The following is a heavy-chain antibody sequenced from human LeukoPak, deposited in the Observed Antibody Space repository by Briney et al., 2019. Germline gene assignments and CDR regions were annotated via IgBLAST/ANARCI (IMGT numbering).Heavy chain of an antibody. V-gene: IGHV4-59*04. Sequence: SETLSLTCTVSGGSISSYYWSWIRQPPGKGLEWIGYIYYSGSTYYNPSLKSRVTISVDTSKNQFSLKLSSVTAADTAVYYCAGYSSGWSNGYFDYWGQGTLVTVSS. D-gene: IGHD6-19*01. CDR3: AGYSSGWSNGYFDY. J-gene: IGHJ4*02. CDR2: IYYSGST. CDR1: GGSISSYY.